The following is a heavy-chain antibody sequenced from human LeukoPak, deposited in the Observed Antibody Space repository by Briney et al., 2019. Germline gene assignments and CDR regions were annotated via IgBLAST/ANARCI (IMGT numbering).Heavy chain of an antibody. CDR2: ISAYNGNT. Sequence: ASVKVSCKASGYTFTSYGISWVRQAPGQGLEWMGWISAYNGNTNYAQKLQGRVTMTTDTSTSTAYMELRSLRSDDTAVYYCARDRPARYCSSTSCYLGYYYYYYMDVWGKGTTVTVSS. V-gene: IGHV1-18*01. CDR3: ARDRPARYCSSTSCYLGYYYYYYMDV. CDR1: GYTFTSYG. D-gene: IGHD2-2*01. J-gene: IGHJ6*03.